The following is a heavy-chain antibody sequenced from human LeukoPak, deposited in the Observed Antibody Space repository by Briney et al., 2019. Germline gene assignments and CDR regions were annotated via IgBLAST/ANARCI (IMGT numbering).Heavy chain of an antibody. D-gene: IGHD4-11*01. CDR2: IRSGGSNI. V-gene: IGHV3-48*01. CDR3: ARDENSVRDFDS. J-gene: IGHJ4*02. CDR1: GFSFINYG. Sequence: GGSLRLSCTASGFSFINYGMNWVRQAPGKGQERVSYIRSGGSNIYYADSVKGRFTISRDNAKHSMCLQMNSLRAEDTAVYYCARDENSVRDFDSWGQGTLVTASS.